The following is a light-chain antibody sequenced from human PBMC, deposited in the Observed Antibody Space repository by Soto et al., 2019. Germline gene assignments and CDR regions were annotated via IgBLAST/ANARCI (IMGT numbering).Light chain of an antibody. Sequence: DIQMTQSPSSLSASVGDRVTITCRASQSISSYLNWYQQKPGKAPKLLIYAASSLQSGVPSSFSGSGSGTDFTLTICSLQPEDFATYYCQQSYSTPRTFGQGTKVEIK. V-gene: IGKV1-39*01. CDR2: AAS. CDR3: QQSYSTPRT. J-gene: IGKJ1*01. CDR1: QSISSY.